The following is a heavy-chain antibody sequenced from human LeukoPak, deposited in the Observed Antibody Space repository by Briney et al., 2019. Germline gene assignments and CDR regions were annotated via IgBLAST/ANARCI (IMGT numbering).Heavy chain of an antibody. CDR3: ATLYGGSSWPFNWFDP. CDR2: INPNSGGT. J-gene: IGHJ5*02. Sequence: ASVKVSCKASGGTFSSYAISWVRQAPGQGLEWMGWINPNSGGTNYAQKFQGRVTMTRDTSISTAYMELSRLRSDDTAVYYCATLYGGSSWPFNWFDPWGQGTLVTVSS. V-gene: IGHV1-2*02. D-gene: IGHD6-13*01. CDR1: GGTFSSYA.